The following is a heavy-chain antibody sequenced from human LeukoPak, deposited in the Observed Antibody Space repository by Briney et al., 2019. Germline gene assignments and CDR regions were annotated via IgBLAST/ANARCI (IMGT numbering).Heavy chain of an antibody. J-gene: IGHJ6*03. CDR3: ARHNYGSGSYYYYYMDV. D-gene: IGHD3-10*01. CDR1: GGSISSSSYY. V-gene: IGHV4-39*01. Sequence: SETLSLTCTVSGGSISSSSYYWGWIRQPPGKGLEWIGSIYYSGSTYYNPSLKSRVTISVDTSKNQFSPKLSSVTAADTAVYYCARHNYGSGSYYYYYMDVWGKGTTVTVSS. CDR2: IYYSGST.